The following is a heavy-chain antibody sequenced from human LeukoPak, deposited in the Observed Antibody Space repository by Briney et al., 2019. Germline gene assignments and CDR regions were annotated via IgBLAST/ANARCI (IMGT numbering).Heavy chain of an antibody. J-gene: IGHJ4*02. D-gene: IGHD6-6*01. Sequence: PGEPLKISCKGSGYSFTTYWIAWVRPMPGKGLEWMGIIYPGDSDTPSSPSFQGQVTSSADKSIRTGYLQWNSLKASDSARYYCARGGSSMAAFDFWGQGTLVTVSS. CDR1: GYSFTTYW. CDR3: ARGGSSMAAFDF. V-gene: IGHV5-51*01. CDR2: IYPGDSDT.